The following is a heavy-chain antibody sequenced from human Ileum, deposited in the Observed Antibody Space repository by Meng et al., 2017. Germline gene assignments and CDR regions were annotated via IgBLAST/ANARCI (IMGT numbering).Heavy chain of an antibody. CDR3: ASARYDN. Sequence: QVQLQQWGAGLLKPSETLSLTCVVYGGSFSANYWTWIRQPPGKGLEWIGEINHNGNTNYKPSLKSRVTISVDTSKKQFSLRLTSETAADTAVYYCASARYDNWGQGTLVTVSS. CDR2: INHNGNT. J-gene: IGHJ4*02. CDR1: GGSFSANY. V-gene: IGHV4-34*01.